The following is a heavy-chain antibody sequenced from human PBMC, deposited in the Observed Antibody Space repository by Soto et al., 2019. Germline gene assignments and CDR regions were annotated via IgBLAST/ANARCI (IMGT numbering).Heavy chain of an antibody. CDR1: GYTFTSYG. D-gene: IGHD5-12*01. CDR2: ISAYNGNT. Sequence: GASVKVSCKASGYTFTSYGISWVRQAPGQGLEWMGWISAYNGNTNYAQKLQGRVTMTTDTSTSTAYMELRSLRSDDTAVYYCARAATGYDPYYYYYYMEVWGKGTTVTVPS. CDR3: ARAATGYDPYYYYYYMEV. J-gene: IGHJ6*03. V-gene: IGHV1-18*01.